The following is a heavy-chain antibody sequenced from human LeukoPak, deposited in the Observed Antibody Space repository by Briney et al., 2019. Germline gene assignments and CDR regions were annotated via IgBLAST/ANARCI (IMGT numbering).Heavy chain of an antibody. D-gene: IGHD2-21*02. CDR2: IYPGDSDT. CDR3: ARVKVVVTTPNYFDF. J-gene: IGHJ4*02. CDR1: GYNFSNYW. Sequence: GESLKISCKSSGYNFSNYWIGWVRQMPGKGLGWMAIIYPGDSDTRYGPSFQGQVTISADKSISTAYLQWSSLKAADTAIYYCARVKVVVTTPNYFDFWGQGTPVTVSS. V-gene: IGHV5-51*01.